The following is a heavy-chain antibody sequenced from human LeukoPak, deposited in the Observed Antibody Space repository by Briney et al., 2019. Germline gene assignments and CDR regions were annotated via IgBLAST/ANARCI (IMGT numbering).Heavy chain of an antibody. CDR3: ARGTNYLGFGTFDY. CDR2: IYYSGST. CDR1: GGSISSSSYY. J-gene: IGHJ4*02. D-gene: IGHD3-10*01. V-gene: IGHV4-39*01. Sequence: SETLSLTCTVSGGSISSSSYYWGWIRQPPGKGLEWIGSIYYSGSTYYNPSLKSRVTISVDTSKNQFSLKLSSVTAADTAVYYCARGTNYLGFGTFDYWGQGTLVTVSS.